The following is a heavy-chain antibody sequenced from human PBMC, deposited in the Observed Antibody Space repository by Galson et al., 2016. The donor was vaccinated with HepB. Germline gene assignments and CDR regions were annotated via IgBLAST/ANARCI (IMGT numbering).Heavy chain of an antibody. Sequence: SLRLSCATSGFTFRNYGMHWVRQAPGKGLEWVAVISHDGTNEYSAESVKGRFTISRDNSKNTLYLQMSNLRPDDTAVYYCAKNRGPVDSTGYYPSPVFGAWGPGTLVIVSS. V-gene: IGHV3-30*18. J-gene: IGHJ1*01. CDR1: GFTFRNYG. CDR2: ISHDGTNE. CDR3: AKNRGPVDSTGYYPSPVFGA. D-gene: IGHD3-22*01.